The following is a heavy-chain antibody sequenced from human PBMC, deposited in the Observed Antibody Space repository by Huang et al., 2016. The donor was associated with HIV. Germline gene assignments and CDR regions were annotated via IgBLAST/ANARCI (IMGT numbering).Heavy chain of an antibody. CDR3: TRLFPELESLYTPLYRGGTHNWFDP. CDR2: IAPYESET. J-gene: IGHJ5*02. D-gene: IGHD2-15*01. Sequence: EVQLVQSGAEVRKPGESLRISCKTSGYKFSSYWIAWVRQTPGRGLEWMGRIAPYESETRYSLSFERQVTMSGDKSNNTAFLQGGGLKASDSALYFCTRLFPELESLYTPLYRGGTHNWFDPWGQGTLVSVS. CDR1: GYKFSSYW. V-gene: IGHV5-51*01.